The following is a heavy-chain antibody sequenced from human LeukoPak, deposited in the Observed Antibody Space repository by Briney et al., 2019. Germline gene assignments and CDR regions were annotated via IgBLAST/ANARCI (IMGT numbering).Heavy chain of an antibody. J-gene: IGHJ4*02. CDR1: GGSVSSGSYY. CDR3: ARGVVVAASPDYFDY. V-gene: IGHV4-61*01. Sequence: FETLSLTCTVSGGSVSSGSYYWSWIRQPPGKGLEWIGYIYYSGSTNYNPSLKSRVTVSVDTSKNQFSLKLSSVTAADTAVYYCARGVVVAASPDYFDYWGQGTLVSLSS. D-gene: IGHD2-15*01. CDR2: IYYSGST.